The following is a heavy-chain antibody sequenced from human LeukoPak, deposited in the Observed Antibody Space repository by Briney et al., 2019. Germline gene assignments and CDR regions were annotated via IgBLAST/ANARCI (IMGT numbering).Heavy chain of an antibody. CDR3: ATDYCSSGTCPPIR. CDR2: ISSSSNHR. D-gene: IGHD2-15*01. Sequence: PGGSLRLSCAASGFTFGSSTMNWVRQAPGKGLEWVSTISSSSNHRYYADSVKGRFTISRDNAKESLYLHMNSLRAEDTAVYYCATDYCSSGTCPPIRWGQGTLLTVSS. CDR1: GFTFGSST. V-gene: IGHV3-21*01. J-gene: IGHJ4*02.